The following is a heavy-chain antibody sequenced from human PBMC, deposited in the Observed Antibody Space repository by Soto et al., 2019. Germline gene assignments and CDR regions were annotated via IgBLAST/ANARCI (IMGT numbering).Heavy chain of an antibody. CDR1: GGTFSSYA. CDR2: IIPIFGTA. Sequence: QVQLVQSGAEVKKPGSSVKVSCKASGGTFSSYAISWVRQAPGQGLEWMGGIIPIFGTANYAQKFQGSVTITADESTSTAYMELRSLRSEDTAVYYCGRAPYYYDSSGYFNFDYWGQGTLVTVSS. J-gene: IGHJ4*02. V-gene: IGHV1-69*01. D-gene: IGHD3-22*01. CDR3: GRAPYYYDSSGYFNFDY.